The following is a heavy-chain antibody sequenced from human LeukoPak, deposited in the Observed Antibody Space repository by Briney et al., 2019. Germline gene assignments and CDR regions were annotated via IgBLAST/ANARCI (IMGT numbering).Heavy chain of an antibody. Sequence: SQTLSLTCTVSGGSISSGSYYWSWIRQPAGKGLEWIGRIYTSGSTNYNPSLKSRVTISVDTSKNQFSLKLSSVTATDTAVYYCARGYYYDSSGSPGVDYWGQGTLVTVSS. CDR1: GGSISSGSYY. J-gene: IGHJ4*02. CDR2: IYTSGST. V-gene: IGHV4-61*02. D-gene: IGHD3-22*01. CDR3: ARGYYYDSSGSPGVDY.